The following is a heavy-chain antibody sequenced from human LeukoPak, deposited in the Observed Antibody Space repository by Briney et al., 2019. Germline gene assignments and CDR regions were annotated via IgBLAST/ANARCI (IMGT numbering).Heavy chain of an antibody. CDR1: GGSISSGGYY. J-gene: IGHJ4*02. CDR3: ARGYSSSGIFDY. Sequence: SETLSLTCTVSGGSISSGGYYWSWLRQHPGKGLEWIGYIYYSGSTYYNPSLKSRVTISVDTSKNQFSLKLSSVTAADTAVYYCARGYSSSGIFDYWGQGTLVTVSS. V-gene: IGHV4-31*03. D-gene: IGHD6-13*01. CDR2: IYYSGST.